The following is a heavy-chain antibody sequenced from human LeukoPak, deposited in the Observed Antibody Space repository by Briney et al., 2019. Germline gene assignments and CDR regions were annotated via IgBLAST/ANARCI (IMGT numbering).Heavy chain of an antibody. V-gene: IGHV1-2*02. CDR2: INPNSGGT. CDR3: ARDRVRCSGGSCYSGDAFDI. J-gene: IGHJ3*02. CDR1: GYTFTGYY. D-gene: IGHD2-15*01. Sequence: ASVKVSCKASGYTFTGYYMHWMRQAPGQALELMGSINPNSGGTNYAQKFQGRVTMTRDTSISTAYMELSRLRSDDTAVYYCARDRVRCSGGSCYSGDAFDIWGQGTMVTVSS.